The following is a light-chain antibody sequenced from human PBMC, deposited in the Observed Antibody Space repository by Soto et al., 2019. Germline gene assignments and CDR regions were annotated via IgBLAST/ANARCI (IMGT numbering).Light chain of an antibody. CDR3: QAWDSSPI. CDR2: QDS. J-gene: IGLJ2*01. V-gene: IGLV3-1*01. Sequence: SYELTQPPSVSVSPGQTASIPCSGDKLGDKYACWYQQKPGQSPVLVIYQDSKRPSGIPERFSGSNSGNTATLTISGTQAMEEADYYCQAWDSSPIFGGGTKLTVL. CDR1: KLGDKY.